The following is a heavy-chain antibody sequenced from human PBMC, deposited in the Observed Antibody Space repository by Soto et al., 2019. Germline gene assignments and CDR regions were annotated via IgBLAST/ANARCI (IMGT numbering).Heavy chain of an antibody. CDR1: GGSFSYYY. V-gene: IGHV4-34*01. J-gene: IGHJ6*02. Sequence: SETLSLTCAVSGGSFSYYYWSWIRQPPGKGLEWIGEIDHSGSPDYNPSLKSRVTMSVDTSKNQFSLKVRSVTAADTAVYYCARARIGTYYYYGLDVWGQGTTVTVSS. D-gene: IGHD1-26*01. CDR2: IDHSGSP. CDR3: ARARIGTYYYYGLDV.